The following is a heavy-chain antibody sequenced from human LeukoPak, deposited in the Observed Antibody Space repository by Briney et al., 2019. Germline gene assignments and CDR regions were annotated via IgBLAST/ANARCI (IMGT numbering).Heavy chain of an antibody. CDR2: INPSGGST. Sequence: GASVKVSCKASGYTFTSYYMHWVRQAPGQGLEWMGIINPSGGSTSYAQKFQGRVTMTRDTSTSTVYMELSSLRSEDTAVYYCARDRWDNGNYEPDDYWGQGTLVTVSS. CDR3: ARDRWDNGNYEPDDY. J-gene: IGHJ4*02. CDR1: GYTFTSYY. D-gene: IGHD1-26*01. V-gene: IGHV1-46*01.